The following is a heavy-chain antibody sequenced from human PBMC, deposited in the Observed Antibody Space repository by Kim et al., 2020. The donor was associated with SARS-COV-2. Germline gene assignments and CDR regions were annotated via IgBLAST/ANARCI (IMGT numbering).Heavy chain of an antibody. CDR3: ARTYDTSGFYYGPYFDF. J-gene: IGHJ4*02. D-gene: IGHD3-22*01. CDR2: MYHSGNT. Sequence: SETLSLTCTVSGGSVSSGNSYWAWIRQSPGKGLEWIVSMYHSGNTYTNPSLKSRVTVSVDTSKNQFSLKLTSVTAADRAVYFCARTYDTSGFYYGPYFDFGGPGTLVTVSS. CDR1: GGSVSSGNSY. V-gene: IGHV4-39*01.